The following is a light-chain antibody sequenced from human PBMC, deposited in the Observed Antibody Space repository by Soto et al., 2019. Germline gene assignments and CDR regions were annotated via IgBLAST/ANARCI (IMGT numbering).Light chain of an antibody. CDR1: QSISNR. Sequence: DIQMTQSPSTLSASVGDRVTITCRASQSISNRLAGYQQKPGKAPKVLIYDASSLESGVPSRFSGSGSATEFILTLRSLQPDDFATYHCQHYDGVWTLGQGPNAQIK. CDR2: DAS. CDR3: QHYDGVWT. V-gene: IGKV1-5*01. J-gene: IGKJ1*01.